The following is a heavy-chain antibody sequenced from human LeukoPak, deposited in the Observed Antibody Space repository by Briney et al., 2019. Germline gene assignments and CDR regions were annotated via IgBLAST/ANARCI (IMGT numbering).Heavy chain of an antibody. J-gene: IGHJ1*01. Sequence: GGCLRLSCAVSTVIFRKYWMGWARQAPGKGLGWEAHIAHEGSVKRYVDSVKGRFNISRDNARDPLYLQLNGLRVEDTAIYYCAFFVQDPQNWGQGTLVTASS. D-gene: IGHD3-3*01. CDR3: AFFVQDPQN. CDR1: TVIFRKYW. CDR2: IAHEGSVK. V-gene: IGHV3-7*01.